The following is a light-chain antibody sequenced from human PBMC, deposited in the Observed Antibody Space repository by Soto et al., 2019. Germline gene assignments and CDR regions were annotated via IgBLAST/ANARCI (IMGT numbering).Light chain of an antibody. J-gene: IGKJ4*01. CDR1: QSISSF. CDR3: QHSYSAPLT. V-gene: IGKV1-39*01. Sequence: DIQMTQSPSSLSASVGDRVTITCRASQSISSFLNWYQQKPGNAPKLLIHAASIVQSGVPSRFTGRGAGTDFTLTISSLEPEDFATYYCQHSYSAPLTFGGGTKVEIK. CDR2: AAS.